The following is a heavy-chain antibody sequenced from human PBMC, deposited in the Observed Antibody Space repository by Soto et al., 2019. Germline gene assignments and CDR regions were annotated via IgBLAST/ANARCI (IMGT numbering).Heavy chain of an antibody. Sequence: EVQLVESGGGLIQPGGSLRLSCAASGFTVSSNYLSWVRQAPGKGLEWVSVIYSGGSTYYAHSVKGRFTISRDNSKNTLYLQMNTLRAEDTAVYFCARVRGYSYTFDYRGQGTLVTVSS. CDR1: GFTVSSNY. J-gene: IGHJ4*02. D-gene: IGHD5-18*01. CDR3: ARVRGYSYTFDY. V-gene: IGHV3-53*01. CDR2: IYSGGST.